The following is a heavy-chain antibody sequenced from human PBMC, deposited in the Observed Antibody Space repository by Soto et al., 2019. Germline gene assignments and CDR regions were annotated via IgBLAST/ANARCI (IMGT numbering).Heavy chain of an antibody. D-gene: IGHD2-2*01. CDR1: GFTFSDYY. V-gene: IGHV3-11*01. Sequence: GGSLRLSCAASGFTFSDYYMSWIRQAPGKGLECVSYISSSGNTIYYADSVKGRFTISRDNAKNSLYLQMNSLRAEDTAVYYCARDLGYCSSTSCYVAAFDIWGQGTLVTVSS. CDR2: ISSSGNTI. CDR3: ARDLGYCSSTSCYVAAFDI. J-gene: IGHJ3*02.